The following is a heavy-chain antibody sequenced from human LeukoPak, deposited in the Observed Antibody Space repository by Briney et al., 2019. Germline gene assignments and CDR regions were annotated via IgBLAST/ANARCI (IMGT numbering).Heavy chain of an antibody. CDR1: GFTFSSYA. Sequence: LPGGSLRLSCAASGFTFSSYAMSWVRQAPGKGLEWVSAISGSGGSTYYADSVKGRFTISRDNSKNTLYLQMNSLRAEDTAVYYCAKTYSSSWYYFDYWGQGTLVTVSS. CDR2: ISGSGGST. D-gene: IGHD6-13*01. V-gene: IGHV3-23*01. CDR3: AKTYSSSWYYFDY. J-gene: IGHJ4*02.